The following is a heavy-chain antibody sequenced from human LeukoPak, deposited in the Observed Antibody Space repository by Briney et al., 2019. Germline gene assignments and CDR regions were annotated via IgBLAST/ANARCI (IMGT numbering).Heavy chain of an antibody. CDR2: INHSGST. V-gene: IGHV4-34*01. CDR3: ARVGDSSGYGGDY. D-gene: IGHD3-22*01. J-gene: IGHJ4*02. CDR1: GGSFSGYY. Sequence: PSETLSLTCAVYGGSFSGYYWSWIRQPPGKGLEWIGEINHSGSTNYNPSLKSRVTISVDTSKNQFSLKLSSVTAADTAVYYCARVGDSSGYGGDYWGQGTLVTVSS.